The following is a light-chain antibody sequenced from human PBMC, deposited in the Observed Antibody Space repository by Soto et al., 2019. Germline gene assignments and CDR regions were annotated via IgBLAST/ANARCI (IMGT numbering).Light chain of an antibody. J-gene: IGKJ5*01. CDR1: QTISSW. V-gene: IGKV1-5*03. Sequence: DIHMTQSPSTLSRSVGDRVTITCRASQTISSWLAWYQQKPGKAPKLLIYKASTLKSGVPSRFSGSGSGTDFTLTISRREPEDFAVYCCQHYVSPPITGGQETRLEIK. CDR3: QHYVSPPIT. CDR2: KAS.